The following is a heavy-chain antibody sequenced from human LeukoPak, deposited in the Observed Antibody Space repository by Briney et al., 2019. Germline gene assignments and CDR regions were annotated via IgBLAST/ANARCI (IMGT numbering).Heavy chain of an antibody. J-gene: IGHJ4*02. CDR2: IYTSGST. D-gene: IGHD1-1*01. Sequence: SETLSLTCTVSGGSISSYYWSWIRQPPGKGLEWIGYIYTSGSTNYNPSLKSRVTISVDTSKNQFSLKLSSVTAADTAVYYCARQKNDYFDYWGQGTLVTVSS. CDR3: ARQKNDYFDY. CDR1: GGSISSYY. V-gene: IGHV4-4*09.